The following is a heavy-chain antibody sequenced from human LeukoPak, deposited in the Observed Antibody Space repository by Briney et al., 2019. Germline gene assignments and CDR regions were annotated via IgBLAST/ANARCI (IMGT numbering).Heavy chain of an antibody. J-gene: IGHJ4*02. CDR2: ISGNGTSI. V-gene: IGHV3-21*01. D-gene: IGHD1-14*01. CDR1: GFTFGSYS. CDR3: SKPQSSRPGDFDY. Sequence: GGSLRLSCTASGFTFGSYSMKWVRQSPGGGLEWLSSISGNGTSIKFANSLKGRFSVSRDNAKSSVYLHLSSLRAEDSGIYYCSKPQSSRPGDFDYWGQGILVTVTS.